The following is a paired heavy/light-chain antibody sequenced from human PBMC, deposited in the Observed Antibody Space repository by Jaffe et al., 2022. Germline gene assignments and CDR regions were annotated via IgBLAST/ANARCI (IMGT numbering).Heavy chain of an antibody. CDR1: GFTFDDYA. CDR3: AKDIRLGYCSSTSCYGGYFDY. CDR2: ISWDGGST. D-gene: IGHD2-2*01. J-gene: IGHJ4*02. V-gene: IGHV3-43D*04. Sequence: EVQLVESGGVVVQPGGSLRLSCAASGFTFDDYAMHWVRQAPGKGLEWVSLISWDGGSTYYADSVKGRFTISRDNSKNSLYLQMNSLRAEDTALYYCAKDIRLGYCSSTSCYGGYFDYWGQGTLVTVSS.
Light chain of an antibody. CDR2: DAS. J-gene: IGKJ3*01. CDR3: QQFNSYPLFT. CDR1: QGISSA. Sequence: AIQLTQSPSSLSASVGDRVTITCRASQGISSALAWYQQKPGKAPKLLIYDASSLESGVPSRFSGSGSGTDFTLTISSLQPEDFATYYCQQFNSYPLFTFGPGTKVDIK. V-gene: IGKV1-13*02.